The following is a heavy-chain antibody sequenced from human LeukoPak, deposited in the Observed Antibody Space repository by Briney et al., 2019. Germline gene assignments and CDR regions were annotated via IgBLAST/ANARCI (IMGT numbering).Heavy chain of an antibody. V-gene: IGHV4-30-4*08. CDR3: ARYDGGYAGWA. CDR2: IYYSGST. CDR1: GGSISSGDYY. Sequence: SETLSLTCTVSGGSISSGDYYWSWIRQPPGKGLEWIGYIYYSGSTYYNPSLKSRVTISVDTSKNQSSLKLSSVTAADTAVYYCARYDGGYAGWAWGQGTLVTVSS. J-gene: IGHJ5*02. D-gene: IGHD5-12*01.